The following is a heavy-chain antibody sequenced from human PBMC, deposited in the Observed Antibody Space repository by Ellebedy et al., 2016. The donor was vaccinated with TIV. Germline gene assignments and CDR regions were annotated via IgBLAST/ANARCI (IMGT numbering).Heavy chain of an antibody. J-gene: IGHJ4*02. CDR3: ARGRGWSYGGNSGYFDY. Sequence: PGGSLRLSCAASGFSFSSFGMHWVRQAPGKGLEWVAVIWYDGSKEYHAESVTGRFTISRDNSKKTLYLQMTNLRAEDTAVYYCARGRGWSYGGNSGYFDYWGQGTLVTVSS. V-gene: IGHV3-33*01. CDR1: GFSFSSFG. CDR2: IWYDGSKE. D-gene: IGHD4-23*01.